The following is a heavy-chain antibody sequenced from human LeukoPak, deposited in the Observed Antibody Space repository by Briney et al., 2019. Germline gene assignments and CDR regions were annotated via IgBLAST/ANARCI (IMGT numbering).Heavy chain of an antibody. Sequence: SETLSLTCTVSGGSISSGGYYWSWIRQHPGKGLEWIGYIYYSGGTYYNPSLKSRVTISVDTSKNQFSLKLSSVTAADTAVYYCARGPEDIVVVPAAIGWFDPWGQGTLVTVSS. CDR1: GGSISSGGYY. CDR3: ARGPEDIVVVPAAIGWFDP. CDR2: IYYSGGT. J-gene: IGHJ5*02. V-gene: IGHV4-31*03. D-gene: IGHD2-2*02.